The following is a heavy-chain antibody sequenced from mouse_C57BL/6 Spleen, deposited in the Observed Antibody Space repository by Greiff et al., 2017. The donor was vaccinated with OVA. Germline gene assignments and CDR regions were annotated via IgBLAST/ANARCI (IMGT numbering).Heavy chain of an antibody. Sequence: VQLKQSGPGLVKPSQSLSLTCSVTGYSITSGYYWNWIRQFPGNKLEWMGYISYDGSNNYNPSLKNRISITRDTSKNQFFLKLNSVTTEDTATYYCARDYSNYVAWFAYWGQGTLVTVSA. D-gene: IGHD2-5*01. J-gene: IGHJ3*01. CDR3: ARDYSNYVAWFAY. V-gene: IGHV3-6*01. CDR2: ISYDGSN. CDR1: GYSITSGYY.